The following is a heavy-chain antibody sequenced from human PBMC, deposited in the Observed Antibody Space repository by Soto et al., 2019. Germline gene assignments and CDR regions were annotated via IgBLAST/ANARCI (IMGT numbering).Heavy chain of an antibody. CDR1: GGSFGGYD. CDR3: VRRSPRDSSGHFFDY. D-gene: IGHD3-22*01. Sequence: QVQLQQWGEGLLKPSETLSLTCGVYGGSFGGYDWTWIRQPPGKGLEWIGQINHNGRTNYDPSLKSRVTISVETSKRQFSQKLTSVTAADTAVYYCVRRSPRDSSGHFFDYWGQGTLVPVSS. CDR2: INHNGRT. V-gene: IGHV4-34*01. J-gene: IGHJ4*02.